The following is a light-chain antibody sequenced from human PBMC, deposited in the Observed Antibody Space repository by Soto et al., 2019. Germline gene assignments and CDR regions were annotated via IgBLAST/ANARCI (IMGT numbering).Light chain of an antibody. CDR3: QQYGSSLT. J-gene: IGKJ4*01. CDR2: GAS. V-gene: IGKV3-20*01. Sequence: EIVMTQSPATLSVSPGERATLSCRASQSVSSNLAWYQQKPGQAPRLLIYGASSRATGIPDRFSGSGSGTDLTLTISRLEPEDFAVYYCQQYGSSLTFGGGTKVDIK. CDR1: QSVSSN.